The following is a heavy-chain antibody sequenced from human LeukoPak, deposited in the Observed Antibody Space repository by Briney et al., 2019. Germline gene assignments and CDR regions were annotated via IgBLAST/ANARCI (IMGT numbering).Heavy chain of an antibody. CDR1: GYTFTSYY. Sequence: ASVKVSCTASGYTFTSYYMHWVRQAPGQGLEWMGIINPSGGSTSYAQKFQGRVTMTRDTSTSTVYMELSGLRSEDTAVYYCARDKSDRYYDSSGYRGDAFDIWGQGTMVTVSS. CDR3: ARDKSDRYYDSSGYRGDAFDI. D-gene: IGHD3-22*01. CDR2: INPSGGST. J-gene: IGHJ3*02. V-gene: IGHV1-46*01.